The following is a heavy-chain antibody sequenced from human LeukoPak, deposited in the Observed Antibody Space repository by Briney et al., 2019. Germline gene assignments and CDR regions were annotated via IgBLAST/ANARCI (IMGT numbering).Heavy chain of an antibody. CDR3: ARARRVRPYYFDY. J-gene: IGHJ4*02. CDR1: GGSISSYY. Sequence: SETLSLTCTVSGGSISSYYWSWIRQPPGKGLEWIGYIYYSGSTNYNPSLKSRVTISVDTSKNQFSLKLSSVTAADTAVYYCARARRVRPYYFDYWGQGTLVTVSS. V-gene: IGHV4-59*01. CDR2: IYYSGST. D-gene: IGHD1-1*01.